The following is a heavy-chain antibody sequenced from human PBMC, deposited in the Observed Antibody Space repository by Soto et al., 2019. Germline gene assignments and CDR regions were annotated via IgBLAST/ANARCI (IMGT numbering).Heavy chain of an antibody. CDR1: GGSISSSSYY. CDR3: ARLVVPAARYGMDV. CDR2: IYYSGST. Sequence: SETLSLTCTVSGGSISSSSYYWGWIRQPPGKGLEWIGSIYYSGSTYYNPSLKSRVTISVDTSKNQFSLKLSSVTAADTAVYYCARLVVPAARYGMDVWGQGTTVTVSS. J-gene: IGHJ6*02. V-gene: IGHV4-39*01. D-gene: IGHD2-2*01.